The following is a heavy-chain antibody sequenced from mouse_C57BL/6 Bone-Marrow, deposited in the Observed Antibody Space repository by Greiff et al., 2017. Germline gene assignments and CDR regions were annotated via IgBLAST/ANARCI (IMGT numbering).Heavy chain of an antibody. CDR3: TITTVVYWYFDV. V-gene: IGHV14-1*01. J-gene: IGHJ1*03. CDR1: GFNIKDYY. CDR2: IDPEDGDT. Sequence: VQLQQPGAELVKPGASVKLSCTASGFNIKDYYMHWVKQRPEQGLEGIGRIDPEDGDTEYAPTFQGKATMTADTSSNTAYLQHSSLTSEDTAVYYCTITTVVYWYFDVWGTWTTVTVSS. D-gene: IGHD1-1*01.